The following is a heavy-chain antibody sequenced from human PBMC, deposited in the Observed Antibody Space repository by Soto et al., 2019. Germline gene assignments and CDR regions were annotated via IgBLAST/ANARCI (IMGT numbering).Heavy chain of an antibody. CDR3: ARHKSGSDSLDP. CDR2: MFYSGAT. V-gene: IGHV4-39*01. D-gene: IGHD2-21*02. CDR1: GGSISDISYC. J-gene: IGHJ5*02. Sequence: SETLSLTCTVSGGSISDISYCWGWIRQPPGKGLQWIGCMFYSGATYYNPSLKNRVTLSVDTSNNEFSLKLVSVTAPDTAVYYCARHKSGSDSLDPWGQGTLVTVSS.